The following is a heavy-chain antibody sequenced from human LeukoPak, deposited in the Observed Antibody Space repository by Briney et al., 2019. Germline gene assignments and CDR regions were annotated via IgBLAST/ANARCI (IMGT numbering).Heavy chain of an antibody. J-gene: IGHJ4*02. Sequence: GGPLRLSCAASGFTVSSNYMSWVRQAPGKGLGWVSVIYSGGSTYYADSVKGRFTISRDNSKNTLYLQMDSLRAEDTAVYYCARGAVVPAATFDYWGQGTLVSVSS. V-gene: IGHV3-66*02. CDR1: GFTVSSNY. CDR3: ARGAVVPAATFDY. CDR2: IYSGGST. D-gene: IGHD2-2*01.